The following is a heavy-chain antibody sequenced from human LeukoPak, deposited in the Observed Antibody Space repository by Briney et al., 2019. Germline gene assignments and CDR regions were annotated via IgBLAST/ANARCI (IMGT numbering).Heavy chain of an antibody. D-gene: IGHD6-19*01. V-gene: IGHV1-2*04. CDR2: INPNSGGT. J-gene: IGHJ4*02. CDR3: ARADRKLFSSGWTTFDY. Sequence: ASVKVSCKASGYTFTGYYMHWVRQAPGQGLEWMGWINPNSGGTNYAQKFQGWVTMTRDTSISTAYMELSRLRSDDTAVYYCARADRKLFSSGWTTFDYWGQGTLVTVSS. CDR1: GYTFTGYY.